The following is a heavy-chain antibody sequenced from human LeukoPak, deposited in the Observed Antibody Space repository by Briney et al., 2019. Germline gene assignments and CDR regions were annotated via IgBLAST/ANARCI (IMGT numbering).Heavy chain of an antibody. CDR2: ISWNSGSI. CDR3: AKDIPTRSRYYYYYGMDV. CDR1: GFTFDDYA. J-gene: IGHJ6*02. V-gene: IGHV3-9*01. Sequence: GGSLRLSCAASGFTFDDYAMHWVRQAPGKGLEWVSGISWNSGSIGYADSVMGRFTISRDNAKNSLYLQMNSLRAEDTALYYCAKDIPTRSRYYYYYGMDVWGQGTTVTVSS.